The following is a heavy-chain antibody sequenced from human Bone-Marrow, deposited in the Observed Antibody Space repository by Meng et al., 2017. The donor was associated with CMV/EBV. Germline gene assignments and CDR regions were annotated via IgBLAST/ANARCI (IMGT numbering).Heavy chain of an antibody. CDR3: TVGDYDSSAYYLF. Sequence: SGFPFRGPACPWVRQASGKGLEWVGRIRSNANSYATAYAASVKGRFAISRDDSKNTAYLQMNSLKTEDTAVYYCTVGDYDSSAYYLFWGQGTLVTVSS. D-gene: IGHD3-22*01. CDR1: GFPFRGPA. J-gene: IGHJ4*02. V-gene: IGHV3-73*01. CDR2: IRSNANSYAT.